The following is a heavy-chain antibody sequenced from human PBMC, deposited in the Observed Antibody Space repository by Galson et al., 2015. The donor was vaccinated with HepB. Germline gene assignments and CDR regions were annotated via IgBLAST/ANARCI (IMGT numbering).Heavy chain of an antibody. J-gene: IGHJ6*02. D-gene: IGHD6-13*01. CDR1: GFTFSSYS. CDR2: ISSSSSTI. Sequence: SLRLSCAASGFTFSSYSMNWVRQAPGKGLEWVSYISSSSSTIYYADSVKGRFTISRDNAKNSLYLQMNSLRAEDTAVYYCARRGGGSSSWYEASGMDVWGQGTTVTVSS. V-gene: IGHV3-48*01. CDR3: ARRGGGSSSWYEASGMDV.